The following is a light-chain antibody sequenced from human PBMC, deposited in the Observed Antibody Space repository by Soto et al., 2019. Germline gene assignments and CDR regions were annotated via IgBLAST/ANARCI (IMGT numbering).Light chain of an antibody. J-gene: IGKJ2*01. CDR1: QSVNNN. V-gene: IGKV3-15*01. CDR3: QQYENWPYT. CDR2: GAS. Sequence: EVVMTQSPATLSVSPGETATLSCRASQSVNNNLAWYQKKPGQGPRLLIYGASTRATGIPARFSGSGSGTEFTLTINSLQSEDYAVYFCQQYENWPYTFGQGTKLEIK.